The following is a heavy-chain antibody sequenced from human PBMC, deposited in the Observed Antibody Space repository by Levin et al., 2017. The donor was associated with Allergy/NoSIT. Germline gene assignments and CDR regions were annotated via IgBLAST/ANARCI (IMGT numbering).Heavy chain of an antibody. Sequence: RAGGSLRLSCAASGFTFSSYEMNWVRQAPGKGLEWVSYISSSGSTIYYADSVKGRFTISRDNAKNSLYLQMNSLRAEDTAVYYCARQRGNFWSGYNYCDYRGQGTLVTVSS. CDR1: GFTFSSYE. V-gene: IGHV3-48*03. CDR3: ARQRGNFWSGYNYCDY. J-gene: IGHJ4*02. D-gene: IGHD3-3*01. CDR2: ISSSGSTI.